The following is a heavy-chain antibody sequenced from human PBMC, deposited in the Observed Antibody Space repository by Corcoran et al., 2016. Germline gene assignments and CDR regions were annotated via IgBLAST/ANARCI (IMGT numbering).Heavy chain of an antibody. CDR2: INCNDGRT. V-gene: IGHV3-43D*03. CDR3: VAAGAPQGLGEPGRY. Sequence: EVHMAESGGVVVQPGGSLRLSCAISGLTFDDYAMHWVRQAPGKGLEWISLINCNDGRTFYADSVKGRFTISRDNSKDALYRQMNSLRVEDTALYYCVAAGAPQGLGEPGRYWGQGTLVTVSS. J-gene: IGHJ4*02. D-gene: IGHD6-19*01. CDR1: GLTFDDYA.